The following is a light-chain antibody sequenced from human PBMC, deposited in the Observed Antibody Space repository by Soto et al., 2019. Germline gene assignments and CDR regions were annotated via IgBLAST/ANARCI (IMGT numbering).Light chain of an antibody. CDR2: DAS. CDR3: QQYDNLPHS. Sequence: DIQMTQSPSSLSASVGDRVTITCQASQDISNYLNWYQQKPGKAPKLLIYDASNLETGVPSRFSGSGSGTDCTFTISSLQAEDIATYYCQQYDNLPHSFGQGTRQEIK. V-gene: IGKV1-33*01. J-gene: IGKJ5*01. CDR1: QDISNY.